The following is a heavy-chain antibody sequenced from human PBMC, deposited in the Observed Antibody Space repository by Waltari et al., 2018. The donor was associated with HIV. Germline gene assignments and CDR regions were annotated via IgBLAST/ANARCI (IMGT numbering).Heavy chain of an antibody. D-gene: IGHD3-16*01. Sequence: QVQLQESGPGLARSSQTLSLACRVPGDSLKITRYSWRWVRQSAGRGLEWIGRINTRGDTKYNPSLKGRVVMSIDAPRKMFFLNLTSISAADTGTYFCAREDYDQFWGSPLYIFDSWGLGTVITVSS. CDR1: GDSLKITRYS. J-gene: IGHJ4*02. V-gene: IGHV4-61*02. CDR2: INTRGDT. CDR3: AREDYDQFWGSPLYIFDS.